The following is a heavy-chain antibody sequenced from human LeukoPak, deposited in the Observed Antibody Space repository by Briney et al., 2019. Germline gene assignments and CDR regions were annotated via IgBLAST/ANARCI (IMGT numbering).Heavy chain of an antibody. D-gene: IGHD2-21*02. CDR2: IIPILGIA. CDR3: ANRVVTAGGLDYFDY. J-gene: IGHJ4*02. Sequence: SAKVSCKASGGTFSSYAISWVRQAPGQGLEWMGRIIPILGIANYAQKFQGRVTITADKSTSTAYMELSSLRSEDTAVYYCANRVVTAGGLDYFDYWGQGTQVTVSS. V-gene: IGHV1-69*04. CDR1: GGTFSSYA.